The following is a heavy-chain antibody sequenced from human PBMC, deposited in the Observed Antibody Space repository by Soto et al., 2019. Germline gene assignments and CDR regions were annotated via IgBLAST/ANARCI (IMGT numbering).Heavy chain of an antibody. Sequence: PSETLSLTCTVSGGSISSYYWSWIRQPPGKGLEWIGYIYYSGSTNYNPSLKSRVTISVDTSKNQFSLKLSSVTAADTAVYFCARDPGYCSSTSCYSNAFDIWGQGTMVTVSS. V-gene: IGHV4-59*01. D-gene: IGHD2-2*02. CDR1: GGSISSYY. CDR3: ARDPGYCSSTSCYSNAFDI. CDR2: IYYSGST. J-gene: IGHJ3*02.